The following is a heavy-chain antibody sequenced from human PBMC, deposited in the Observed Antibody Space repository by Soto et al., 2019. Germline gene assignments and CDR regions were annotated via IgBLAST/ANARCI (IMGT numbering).Heavy chain of an antibody. Sequence: WTWIRQHPGKGLEWIGYLYYSGTTYYSPYLKSRVTMSLDTSKNQFSLKLSSVTAADTAVYYCARDFGPLYCSGGSCYGDAFDIWGQGTMVTVSS. CDR2: LYYSGTT. D-gene: IGHD2-15*01. CDR3: ARDFGPLYCSGGSCYGDAFDI. V-gene: IGHV4-31*02. J-gene: IGHJ3*02.